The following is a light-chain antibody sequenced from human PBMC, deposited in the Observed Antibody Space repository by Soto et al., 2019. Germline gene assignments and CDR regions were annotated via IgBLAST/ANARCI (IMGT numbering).Light chain of an antibody. Sequence: DIQMTQSPSSLSASVGDRVTITCRASQSITTYLNWFHQKSGKAPKVLIYCASSLQSGVPSRFSGSGTGTDLTLTITNLQPEDSATYFCQPSLAIPNTFGQGPRLQIK. J-gene: IGKJ5*01. CDR1: QSITTY. CDR2: CAS. V-gene: IGKV1-39*01. CDR3: QPSLAIPNT.